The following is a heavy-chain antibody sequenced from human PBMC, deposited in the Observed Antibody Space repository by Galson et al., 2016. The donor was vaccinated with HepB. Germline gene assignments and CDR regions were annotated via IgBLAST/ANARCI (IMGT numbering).Heavy chain of an antibody. CDR3: ARHTHSAYDSPFQY. D-gene: IGHD5-12*01. Sequence: SVKVSCKASGYTLTTYGITWVRQAPGQGLEWMGWISGHNANADYAQNLQVRVTMSADISTSTAYLELRSLRSDDTAVYYCARHTHSAYDSPFQYWGQGTLVTVSS. CDR1: GYTLTTYG. CDR2: ISGHNANA. V-gene: IGHV1-18*04. J-gene: IGHJ4*02.